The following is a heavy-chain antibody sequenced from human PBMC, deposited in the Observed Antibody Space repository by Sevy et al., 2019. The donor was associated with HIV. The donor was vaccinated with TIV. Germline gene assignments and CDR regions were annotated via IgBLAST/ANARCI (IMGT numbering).Heavy chain of an antibody. J-gene: IGHJ6*02. CDR1: GFSFRSYW. CDR3: AREGSYGDYMLSYYYGMDV. D-gene: IGHD4-17*01. Sequence: GGSLRLSCAASGFSFRSYWMTWVRQAPGKGLEWVASIYQDGSEKYYMDSVKGGFTVSRDNAKNSLFLQMNSLRVEDTAVYYCAREGSYGDYMLSYYYGMDVWGQGITVTVSS. CDR2: IYQDGSEK. V-gene: IGHV3-7*01.